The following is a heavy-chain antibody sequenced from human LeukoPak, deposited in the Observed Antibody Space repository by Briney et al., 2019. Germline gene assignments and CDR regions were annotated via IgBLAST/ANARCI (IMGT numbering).Heavy chain of an antibody. Sequence: SETLSPTCTVSGGSISSSHNYWAWIRQPPGKGLEWIGNIDYSGSTYYNPSLKSRVTISIDTSKSHFSLKLSSVTAADTAVYYCARQSGSHWFVPSIDYWGQGTLVTVSS. CDR3: ARQSGSHWFVPSIDY. J-gene: IGHJ4*02. CDR2: IDYSGST. D-gene: IGHD1-26*01. CDR1: GGSISSSHNY. V-gene: IGHV4-39*01.